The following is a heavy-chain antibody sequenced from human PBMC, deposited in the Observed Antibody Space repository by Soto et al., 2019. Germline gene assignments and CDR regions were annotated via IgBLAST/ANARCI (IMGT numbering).Heavy chain of an antibody. J-gene: IGHJ4*02. CDR3: ARRSPELRSPFDY. Sequence: KTSETLSLTCTVSGGSISSYYWSWIRQPPGKGLEWIGYIYYSGSTNYNPSLKSRVTISVDTSKNQFSLKLSSVTAADTAVYYCARRSPELRSPFDYWGQGTLVTVSS. V-gene: IGHV4-59*12. CDR1: GGSISSYY. CDR2: IYYSGST. D-gene: IGHD1-7*01.